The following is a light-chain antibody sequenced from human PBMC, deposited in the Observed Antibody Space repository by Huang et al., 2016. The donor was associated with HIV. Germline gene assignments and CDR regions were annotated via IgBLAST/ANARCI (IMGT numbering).Light chain of an antibody. CDR1: QSLLHSNGYSY. J-gene: IGKJ2*01. V-gene: IGKV2-28*01. Sequence: DFVMTQSPLSLPVTPGEPASISCWSRQSLLHSNGYSYVDWYVQKPGQSPQLLIYLASNRAPGVPDRFSGSGSGVDFALKISRVEAEDVGVYYCMQTLQTPYTFGQGTKLEIK. CDR3: MQTLQTPYT. CDR2: LAS.